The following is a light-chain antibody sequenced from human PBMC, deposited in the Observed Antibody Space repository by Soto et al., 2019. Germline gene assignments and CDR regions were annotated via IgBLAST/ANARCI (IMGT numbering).Light chain of an antibody. J-gene: IGLJ3*02. CDR3: SSYTTTTRL. V-gene: IGLV2-14*01. Sequence: QPASVSGSPGQSITISCTGTSSDIGSNNYVSWFQQRPGKAPTLIIYEVSNRPSGVSNHFSGSKSGNTASLTISGLLPEDEAEYYCSSYTTTTRLFGGGTKLTVL. CDR1: SSDIGSNNY. CDR2: EVS.